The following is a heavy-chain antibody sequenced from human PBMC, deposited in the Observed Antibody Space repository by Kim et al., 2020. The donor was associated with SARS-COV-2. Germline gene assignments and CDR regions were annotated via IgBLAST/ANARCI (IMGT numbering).Heavy chain of an antibody. V-gene: IGHV4-59*12. D-gene: IGHD3-10*01. CDR2: IHYRGTT. CDR1: GGSISNYF. J-gene: IGHJ6*02. Sequence: SETLSLTCTVSGGSISNYFWSWIRQPPGRGLEWIGYIHYRGTTNYNPSLKSRVTISLDTSENEFSLEIRYMTAADTAVYFCARLAGSYGSENYHYYYYSGMDVWARGPRSPSP. CDR3: ARLAGSYGSENYHYYYYSGMDV.